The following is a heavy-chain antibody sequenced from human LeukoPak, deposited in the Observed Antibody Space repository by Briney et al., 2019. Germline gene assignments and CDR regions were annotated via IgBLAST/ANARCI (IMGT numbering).Heavy chain of an antibody. CDR2: LDPEDGER. J-gene: IGHJ5*02. CDR1: GYSLTELS. V-gene: IGHV1-24*01. CDR3: AKDRGYSYGYSFGPHPHWFDP. Sequence: ASVKVSCKVSGYSLTELSIHWVRQAPGKGLEWMGGLDPEDGERVYAYRFQGRVTMTEDTSTDTAYMQLRSLRSEDTAVYYCAKDRGYSYGYSFGPHPHWFDPWGQGTLVTVSS. D-gene: IGHD5-18*01.